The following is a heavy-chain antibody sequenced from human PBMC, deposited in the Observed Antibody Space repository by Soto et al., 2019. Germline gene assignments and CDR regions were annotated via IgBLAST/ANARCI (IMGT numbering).Heavy chain of an antibody. CDR2: FDPEDGET. D-gene: IGHD2-2*01. J-gene: IGHJ4*02. Sequence: ASVKVSCKVSGYTLTELSMHWVRQAPGKGLEWMGGFDPEDGETIYAQKFQGRVTMTEDTSTDTAYMELSSLRSEDTAVYYCARSGNIVVVPAAMRPGQPYYFDYWGQGTLVTVSS. CDR1: GYTLTELS. V-gene: IGHV1-24*01. CDR3: ARSGNIVVVPAAMRPGQPYYFDY.